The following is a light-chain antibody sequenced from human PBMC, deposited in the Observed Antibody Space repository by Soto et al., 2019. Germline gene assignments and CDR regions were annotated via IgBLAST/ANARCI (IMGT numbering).Light chain of an antibody. CDR1: QSVSSN. Sequence: EIVMTQSPATLSVSPGERATLSCRASQSVSSNLAWYQQKPGQAPRLLIYGASTRATGIPARFSGSGSGTEFTLTISSLQSEDFAVYYCQQYNNWPRSFGGGTKMDI. CDR3: QQYNNWPRS. J-gene: IGKJ4*01. CDR2: GAS. V-gene: IGKV3-15*01.